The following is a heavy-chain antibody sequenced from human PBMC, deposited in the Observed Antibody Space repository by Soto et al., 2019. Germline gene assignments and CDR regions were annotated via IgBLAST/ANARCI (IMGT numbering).Heavy chain of an antibody. D-gene: IGHD3-10*01. CDR3: ARLRLAPEGANITLKFGLYV. CDR1: GDTFTGHA. V-gene: IGHV1-69*01. CDR2: ITPLLGTA. Sequence: QVQLVQSGAEVKKPGSSVRVSCKASGDTFTGHAITWVRQAPAQGLEWLGVITPLLGTANYAPNFQGRVTITAAASATTTFLDLPSLKFDDPSVYYCARLRLAPEGANITLKFGLYVWGQGTKVTVSS. J-gene: IGHJ6*02.